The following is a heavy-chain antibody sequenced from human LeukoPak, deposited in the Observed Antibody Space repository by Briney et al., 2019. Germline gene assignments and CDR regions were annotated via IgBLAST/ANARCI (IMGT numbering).Heavy chain of an antibody. Sequence: GGSLRLSCAASGFTFSSYAMNWVRQAPGKGLEWVSAITYSGSNTYYADSVKGRFTISRDNSKNTLYLQMNSLRAEDTAVYYFAKGKWLLLFAPFDYWGQGTLVTVSS. CDR2: ITYSGSNT. D-gene: IGHD3-22*01. CDR3: AKGKWLLLFAPFDY. V-gene: IGHV3-23*01. CDR1: GFTFSSYA. J-gene: IGHJ4*02.